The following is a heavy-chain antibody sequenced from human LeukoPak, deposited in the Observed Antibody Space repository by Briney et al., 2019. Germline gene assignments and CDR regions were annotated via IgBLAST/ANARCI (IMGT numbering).Heavy chain of an antibody. V-gene: IGHV1-18*01. D-gene: IGHD2-2*01. Sequence: GASVKVSCKASGYTFTSYGISWVRQAPGQGLESMGWISAYNGNTNYAQKLQVRVTMTTDTSTSTAYMELRSLRSDDTAVYYCARASCSSTSCFPYYYYYYMDVWGKGTTVTVSS. CDR1: GYTFTSYG. CDR3: ARASCSSTSCFPYYYYYYMDV. J-gene: IGHJ6*03. CDR2: ISAYNGNT.